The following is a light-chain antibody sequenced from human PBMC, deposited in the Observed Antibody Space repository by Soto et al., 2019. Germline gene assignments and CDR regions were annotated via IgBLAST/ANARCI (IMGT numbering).Light chain of an antibody. Sequence: EIVLTHSPGTLSLSPCERATLSFRASQSVSSNLAWYQQKPGQGPRLPIYGASSKATGTPDRFSGSGSGTDFTLTINRLEPEDFALYYCQQYGSSPPTFGQGTKVDIK. CDR3: QQYGSSPPT. CDR1: QSVSSN. J-gene: IGKJ1*01. V-gene: IGKV3-20*01. CDR2: GAS.